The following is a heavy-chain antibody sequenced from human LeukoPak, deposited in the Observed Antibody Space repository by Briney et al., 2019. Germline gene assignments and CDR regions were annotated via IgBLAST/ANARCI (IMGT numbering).Heavy chain of an antibody. Sequence: PSETLSLTCAVSGYSISSGYYWGWIRQPPGKGLEWIGSIYHSGSTYYNPSLKSRVTISVDTSKNQFSLKLSSVTAADTAVYYCARLTAIFGDPGYMDVWGEGTTVTVSS. CDR3: ARLTAIFGDPGYMDV. J-gene: IGHJ6*03. CDR2: IYHSGST. V-gene: IGHV4-38-2*01. CDR1: GYSISSGYY. D-gene: IGHD3-3*01.